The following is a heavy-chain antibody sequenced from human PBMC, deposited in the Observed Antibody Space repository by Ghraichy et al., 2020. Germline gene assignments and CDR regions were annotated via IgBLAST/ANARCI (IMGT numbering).Heavy chain of an antibody. CDR1: GFTFSSYA. J-gene: IGHJ1*01. V-gene: IGHV3-23*01. CDR3: AKDVGRGGGSCFHH. Sequence: GALRLSCAASGFTFSSYAMSWVRQAPGKGLEWVSAISGSGGNTYYADSVKGRFTFSRDNSKNTLYLQMNSLRPEDTAVYYCAKDVGRGGGSCFHHWGQGTLVTVSS. D-gene: IGHD2-15*01. CDR2: ISGSGGNT.